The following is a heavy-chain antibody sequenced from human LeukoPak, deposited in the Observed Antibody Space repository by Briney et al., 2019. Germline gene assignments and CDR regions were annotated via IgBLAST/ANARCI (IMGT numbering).Heavy chain of an antibody. J-gene: IGHJ4*02. D-gene: IGHD3-22*01. Sequence: GGSLRLSCAASGFTFSSYGMPWVRQAPGKGLEWVAVIWYDGSNKYYADSVKGRFTISRDNSKNTLYLQMNSLRAEDTAVYYCARDEMYYYDSSGFVSPGFDYWGQGTLVTVSS. CDR3: ARDEMYYYDSSGFVSPGFDY. CDR1: GFTFSSYG. CDR2: IWYDGSNK. V-gene: IGHV3-33*08.